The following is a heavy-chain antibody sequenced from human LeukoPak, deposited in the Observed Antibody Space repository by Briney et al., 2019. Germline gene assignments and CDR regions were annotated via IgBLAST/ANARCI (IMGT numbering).Heavy chain of an antibody. CDR1: GYSFTSYW. CDR3: ASRIAPRSGYFDL. CDR2: IYPSDSDT. D-gene: IGHD2/OR15-2a*01. Sequence: GEALKISCKGSGYSFTSYWIGWVRQMPGKGLEWMGTIYPSDSDTKYSPSFHGQVTFSVDKSINTAYLHWSSLTASDTAMYYCASRIAPRSGYFDLWGRGTLVTVSS. V-gene: IGHV5-51*01. J-gene: IGHJ2*01.